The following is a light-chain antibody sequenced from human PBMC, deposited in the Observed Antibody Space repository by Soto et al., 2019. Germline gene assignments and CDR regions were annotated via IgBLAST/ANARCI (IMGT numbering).Light chain of an antibody. CDR1: SSDVGGYNY. J-gene: IGLJ7*01. CDR3: TSYTSSSTSHAV. Sequence: QSALTQPASVSGSPGQSITISCTGTSSDVGGYNYVSWYQQHPGKAPKLMIYEVSNRPSGVSNRFSGSKSGNTASLTISGLQAEDEADYSCTSYTSSSTSHAVFGGGTQLTVL. CDR2: EVS. V-gene: IGLV2-14*01.